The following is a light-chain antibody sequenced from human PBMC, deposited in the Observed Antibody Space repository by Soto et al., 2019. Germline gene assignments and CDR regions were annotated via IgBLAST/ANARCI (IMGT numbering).Light chain of an antibody. V-gene: IGKV3-15*01. Sequence: EIVMTQSPATLSVSPGERVTLSCRASQSVSVNLAWYQQKPGQAPRLLIYGASTRATGIPARFSGSGSGTEFTLTISSLQSEDFAVYYCQQYNNWLFTFGGGTRVEI. CDR1: QSVSVN. CDR3: QQYNNWLFT. J-gene: IGKJ4*01. CDR2: GAS.